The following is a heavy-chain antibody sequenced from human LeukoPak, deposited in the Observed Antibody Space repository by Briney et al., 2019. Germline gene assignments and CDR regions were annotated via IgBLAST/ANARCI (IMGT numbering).Heavy chain of an antibody. CDR2: IIPIFGTA. CDR3: ARGDSSSWYGGHWFDP. V-gene: IGHV1-69*05. D-gene: IGHD6-13*01. Sequence: SVKVSCKASLGTFSSYAISWVRQAPGQGLEWMGRIIPIFGTANYAQTFQGRVTITTDESTSTAYMELSSLRSEDTAVYYCARGDSSSWYGGHWFDPWGQGTLVTVSS. CDR1: LGTFSSYA. J-gene: IGHJ5*02.